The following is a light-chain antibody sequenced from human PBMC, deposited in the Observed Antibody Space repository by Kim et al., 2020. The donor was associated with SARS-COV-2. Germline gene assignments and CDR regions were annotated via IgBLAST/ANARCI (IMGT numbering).Light chain of an antibody. V-gene: IGLV2-11*01. J-gene: IGLJ3*02. CDR3: CSYAGRYTRV. Sequence: QSALTQPRSVSGSPGQSVTISCTGTSSDVGGYNYVSWYQQHPGKAPKLMLYDVSKRPSGVPDRFSGSKSGNTASLTISGLQTEDEADYYCCSYAGRYTRVFGGGTQLTVL. CDR1: SSDVGGYNY. CDR2: DVS.